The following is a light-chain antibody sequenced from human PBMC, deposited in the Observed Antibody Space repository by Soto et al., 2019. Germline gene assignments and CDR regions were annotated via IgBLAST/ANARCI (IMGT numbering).Light chain of an antibody. V-gene: IGLV2-8*01. CDR2: EVN. CDR1: SSDVGGYNY. CDR3: SSYAGSSNV. J-gene: IGLJ1*01. Sequence: QSALTQPPSASGSPGQSVAISCTGTSSDVGGYNYVSWYQQHPGKAPKLMIYEVNKRPSGVPDRFSGSKSGNTASLTVSGLQAKDEADYYCSSYAGSSNVFGTGTQLTVL.